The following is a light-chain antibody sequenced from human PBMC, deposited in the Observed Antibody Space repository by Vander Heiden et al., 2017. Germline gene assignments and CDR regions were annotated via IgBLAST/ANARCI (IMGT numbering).Light chain of an antibody. V-gene: IGKV1-5*03. Sequence: DIEMTQSPSTLSASVGDRVTITCRASQSISSWLAWYQQKPGKAPKLLIYKASSLESGVPSRFSGSGSGTEFTLTISSLQPDDFATYYCLQYTSYSPTFGQGTKLEIK. CDR1: QSISSW. CDR2: KAS. CDR3: LQYTSYSPT. J-gene: IGKJ2*01.